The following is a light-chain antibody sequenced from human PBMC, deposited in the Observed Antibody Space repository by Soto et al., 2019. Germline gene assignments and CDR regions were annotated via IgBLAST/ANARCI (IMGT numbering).Light chain of an antibody. CDR3: QQSYGTPIT. CDR1: QTINVY. J-gene: IGKJ5*01. CDR2: AAS. Sequence: DIQVTQSPSSLSVSLGDRVTITCRSSQTINVYLNWYQKKPGTPPKLLIYAASNLQSGVPSRFTGRGSGTDFTLTISSLQPEDFATYYCQQSYGTPITFGQGTRLEIK. V-gene: IGKV1-39*01.